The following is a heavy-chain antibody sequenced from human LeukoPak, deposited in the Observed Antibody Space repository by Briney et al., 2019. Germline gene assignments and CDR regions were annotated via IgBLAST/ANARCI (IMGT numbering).Heavy chain of an antibody. CDR2: ISYDGGNQ. D-gene: IGHD6-19*01. V-gene: IGHV3-30*04. Sequence: GGSLRLSCAASGFTFSTYVMHWVRQAPGKGLEWVALISYDGGNQYYADSVKGRFTISRDISKSTLYLQLNSLRPEDTAVYYCATRAVAGSHFNYFDYWGQGTLVTVSS. CDR3: ATRAVAGSHFNYFDY. CDR1: GFTFSTYV. J-gene: IGHJ4*02.